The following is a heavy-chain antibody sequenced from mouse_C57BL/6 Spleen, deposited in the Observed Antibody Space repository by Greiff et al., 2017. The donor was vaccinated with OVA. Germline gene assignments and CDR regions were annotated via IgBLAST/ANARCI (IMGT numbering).Heavy chain of an antibody. D-gene: IGHD1-1*01. V-gene: IGHV5-4*01. CDR2: ISDGGSYT. Sequence: EVQVVESGGGLVKPGGSLKLSCAASGFTFSSYAMSWVRQTPEKRLEWVATISDGGSYTYYPDNVRGRFTISRDNAKNNLYLQMSHLKSEDTAMYYCARAVLLRGYFDVWGTGTTVTVSS. CDR1: GFTFSSYA. J-gene: IGHJ1*03. CDR3: ARAVLLRGYFDV.